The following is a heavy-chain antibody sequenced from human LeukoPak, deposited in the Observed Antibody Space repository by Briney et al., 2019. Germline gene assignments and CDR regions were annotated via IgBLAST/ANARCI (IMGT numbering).Heavy chain of an antibody. CDR1: GGSFSGYY. V-gene: IGHV4-34*01. D-gene: IGHD4-17*01. Sequence: SETLSLTCAVYGGSFSGYYWSWIRQPPGKGLEWIGEINHSGSTNYNPSLKSRVTISVDTSKNQFSLKLSSVTAADTAVYYCATSGLVYGGYGFDYWGQGTLVTVSS. CDR2: INHSGST. J-gene: IGHJ4*02. CDR3: ATSGLVYGGYGFDY.